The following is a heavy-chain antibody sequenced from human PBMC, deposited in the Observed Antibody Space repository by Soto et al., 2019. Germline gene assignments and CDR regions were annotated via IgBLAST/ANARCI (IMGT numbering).Heavy chain of an antibody. Sequence: SETLSLTCTVSGGSMSPHYWNWIRQPPGKGLEWIGEIFQSGSTNYTPSLESRVTISVGKSKNQFSLTLTSVTAADTAVYFCARGRGRYSSGWSWFDPWGQGILVTVSS. V-gene: IGHV4-59*11. J-gene: IGHJ5*02. CDR2: IFQSGST. CDR1: GGSMSPHY. CDR3: ARGRGRYSSGWSWFDP. D-gene: IGHD6-19*01.